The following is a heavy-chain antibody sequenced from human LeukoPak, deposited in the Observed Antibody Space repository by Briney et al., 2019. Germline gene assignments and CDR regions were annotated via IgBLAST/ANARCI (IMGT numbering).Heavy chain of an antibody. CDR2: IFYTGTT. D-gene: IGHD3-10*01. CDR1: GGSITNSNYY. V-gene: IGHV4-39*01. CDR3: GRSYGSGTQSGYFDP. J-gene: IGHJ2*01. Sequence: SETLSLTCTVAGGSITNSNYYWGWIRQPPGKELEWIGNIFYTGTTYYNPSLKSRVTIAVDTSKNQFSLKLSSVTAADTAVYYCGRSYGSGTQSGYFDPWGRGTLVTVSS.